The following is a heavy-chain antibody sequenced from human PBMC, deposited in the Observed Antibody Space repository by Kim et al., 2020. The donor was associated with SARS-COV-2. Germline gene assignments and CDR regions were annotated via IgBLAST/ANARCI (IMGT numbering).Heavy chain of an antibody. J-gene: IGHJ4*02. CDR2: ISGINSYT. CDR1: GFTFSDYY. Sequence: GGSLRLSCAASGFTFSDYYMSWIRQAPGKGLEWVSYISGINSYTNYADSVKGRFTISRDNAKKSLYLQMDTLRAEDTAMYYCARVSEGGSSWYYFDSWGQGTLVTVSS. V-gene: IGHV3-11*05. CDR3: ARVSEGGSSWYYFDS. D-gene: IGHD6-13*01.